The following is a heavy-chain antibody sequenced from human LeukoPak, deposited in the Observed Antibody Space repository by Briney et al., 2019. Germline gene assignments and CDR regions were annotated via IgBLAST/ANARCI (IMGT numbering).Heavy chain of an antibody. J-gene: IGHJ6*03. V-gene: IGHV1-69*13. D-gene: IGHD2-2*01. Sequence: SVKVSCKASGGAFSSYAISWVRQAPGQGLEWMGGIIPIFGTANYAQKFQGRVTITADESTSTAYMELSSLRSEDTAVYYCARERYCSRASCYRPQQNYYYHYMDVLGKGTTVTVSS. CDR1: GGAFSSYA. CDR2: IIPIFGTA. CDR3: ARERYCSRASCYRPQQNYYYHYMDV.